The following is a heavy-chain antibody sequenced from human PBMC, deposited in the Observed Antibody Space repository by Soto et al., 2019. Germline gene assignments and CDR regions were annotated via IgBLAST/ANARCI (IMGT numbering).Heavy chain of an antibody. Sequence: ASVKVSCKASGYTFTSYGISWVRQAPGQGLEWMGWISAYNGNTNYAQKLQGRVTMTTDTSTSTAYMELRSLRSDDTAVYYCARDPTIRYCSSTSCYWVNGWDWFDPWGQGTLVTVSS. J-gene: IGHJ5*02. CDR2: ISAYNGNT. D-gene: IGHD2-2*01. CDR3: ARDPTIRYCSSTSCYWVNGWDWFDP. V-gene: IGHV1-18*01. CDR1: GYTFTSYG.